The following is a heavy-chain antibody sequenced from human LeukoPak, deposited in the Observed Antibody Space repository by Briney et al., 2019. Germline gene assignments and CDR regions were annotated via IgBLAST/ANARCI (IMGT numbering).Heavy chain of an antibody. V-gene: IGHV3-48*01. CDR2: ISSSSSTI. D-gene: IGHD4-17*01. CDR1: GFTFSSYE. Sequence: GGSLRLSCAASGFTFSSYEMNWVRQAPGKGLEWVSYISSSSSTIYYADSVKGRFTISRDNAKNSLYLQMNSLRAEDTAVYYCAREWGYDYGVAWGQGTLVTVSS. CDR3: AREWGYDYGVA. J-gene: IGHJ5*02.